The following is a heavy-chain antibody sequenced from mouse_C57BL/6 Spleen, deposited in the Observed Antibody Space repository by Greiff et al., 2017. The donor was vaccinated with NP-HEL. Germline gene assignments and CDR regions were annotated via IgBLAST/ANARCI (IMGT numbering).Heavy chain of an antibody. V-gene: IGHV3-6*01. CDR3: ARGGYGEGYFDV. CDR1: GYSITSGYY. CDR2: ISYDGSN. Sequence: EVQRVESGPGLVKPSQSLSLTCSVTGYSITSGYYWNWIRQFPGNKLEWMGYISYDGSNNYNPSLKNRISITRDTSKNQFFLKLNSVTTEDTATYYCARGGYGEGYFDVWGTGTTVTVSS. J-gene: IGHJ1*03. D-gene: IGHD1-1*02.